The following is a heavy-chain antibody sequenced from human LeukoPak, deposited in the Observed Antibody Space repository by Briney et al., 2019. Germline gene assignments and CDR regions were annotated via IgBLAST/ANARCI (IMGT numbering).Heavy chain of an antibody. D-gene: IGHD2-2*03. V-gene: IGHV3-23*01. CDR2: ISGSGGST. J-gene: IGHJ4*02. Sequence: GGSQRLSCAASGFTFSSYVMSWVRQAPGKGLEWVSAISGSGGSTYYADSVKGRFTISRDNSKNTLYLQMNSLRAEDTAVYYCAKDTLMDIVVVPAAIEPDYWGQGTLVTVSS. CDR1: GFTFSSYV. CDR3: AKDTLMDIVVVPAAIEPDY.